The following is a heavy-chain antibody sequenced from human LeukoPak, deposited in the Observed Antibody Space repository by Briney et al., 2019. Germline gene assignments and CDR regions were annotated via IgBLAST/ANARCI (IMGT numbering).Heavy chain of an antibody. Sequence: ASVKVSCKASGYTFTSDDINWVRQATGQGLEWVGWMNPNSGNTGYAQKFQGRVTMTRNTSISTAYMELSSLRSEDTAVYYCARVRRGLMYYFDYWGQGTLVTVSS. CDR1: GYTFTSDD. V-gene: IGHV1-8*01. J-gene: IGHJ4*02. CDR2: MNPNSGNT. CDR3: ARVRRGLMYYFDY. D-gene: IGHD3-10*01.